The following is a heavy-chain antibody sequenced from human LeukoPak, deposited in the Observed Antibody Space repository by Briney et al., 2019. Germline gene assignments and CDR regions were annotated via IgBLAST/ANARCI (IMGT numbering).Heavy chain of an antibody. CDR2: IYYSGST. D-gene: IGHD3-3*01. Sequence: SQTLSLTCTVSGGSISSGDYYWSWIRQPPGKGLEWIGYIYYSGSTNYNPSLKSRVTMSVDTSKHQFSLNLSSVTAADTAVYYCARANDFWSGYGIDYWGQGTLVTVSS. CDR1: GGSISSGDYY. J-gene: IGHJ4*02. CDR3: ARANDFWSGYGIDY. V-gene: IGHV4-30-4*01.